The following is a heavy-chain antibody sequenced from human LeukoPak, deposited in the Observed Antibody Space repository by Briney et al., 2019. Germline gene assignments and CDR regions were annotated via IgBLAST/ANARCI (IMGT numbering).Heavy chain of an antibody. J-gene: IGHJ5*02. CDR2: IYPADSDI. CDR3: ARQEYCSGGSCYTWFDP. D-gene: IGHD2-15*01. V-gene: IGHV5-51*01. Sequence: KGGESRKISCKGSGYSINNYWIGWVRQMPGKGLEWMGIIYPADSDIRYSPSFQGQVTISADKSISTAYLQWSSLKASDTAMYYCARQEYCSGGSCYTWFDPWGQGTLVTVSS. CDR1: GYSINNYW.